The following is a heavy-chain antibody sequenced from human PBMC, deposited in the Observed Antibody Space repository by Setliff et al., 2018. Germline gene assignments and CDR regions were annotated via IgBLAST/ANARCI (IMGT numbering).Heavy chain of an antibody. CDR3: ARTGTYRYFDY. Sequence: SETLSLTCTGSGASISSCTYYWAWIRQPPGKGLEWIGRIHYRGTTYSNASLASRLTISVDTAKNQFSLKLTSVTAADTAVYYCARTGTYRYFDYWGQGTRVTVSS. V-gene: IGHV4-39*01. D-gene: IGHD1-1*01. CDR1: GASISSCTYY. J-gene: IGHJ4*02. CDR2: IHYRGTT.